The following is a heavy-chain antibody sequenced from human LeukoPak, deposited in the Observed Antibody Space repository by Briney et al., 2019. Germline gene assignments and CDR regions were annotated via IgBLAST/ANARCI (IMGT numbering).Heavy chain of an antibody. D-gene: IGHD5-18*01. J-gene: IGHJ4*02. V-gene: IGHV3-23*01. CDR3: AKRGKGYSYGSFDY. CDR2: ISGSGGST. Sequence: GSQRLSCAASGFTFSSYAMNWVRQAPGKGLEWVSAISGSGGSTYYADSVKGRFTISRDNSKNTLYLQMNSLRAEDTAVYYCAKRGKGYSYGSFDYWGQGTLVTVSS. CDR1: GFTFSSYA.